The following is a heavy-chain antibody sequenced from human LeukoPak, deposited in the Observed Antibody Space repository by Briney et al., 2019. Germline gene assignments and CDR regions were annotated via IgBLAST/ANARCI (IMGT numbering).Heavy chain of an antibody. D-gene: IGHD2-2*01. CDR2: IRYDGSNK. V-gene: IGHV3-30*02. J-gene: IGHJ4*02. CDR3: AKDNHCSSTSCYSLGAFDY. Sequence: GGSLRLSCAASAFTFSSYGMHWVRQAPGKGLEWVAFIRYDGSNKYYADSVKGRFTISRDNSKNTLYLQMNSLRAEDTAVYYCAKDNHCSSTSCYSLGAFDYWGQGTLVTVSS. CDR1: AFTFSSYG.